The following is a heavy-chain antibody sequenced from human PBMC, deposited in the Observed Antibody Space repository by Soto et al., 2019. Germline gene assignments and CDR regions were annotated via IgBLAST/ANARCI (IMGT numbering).Heavy chain of an antibody. Sequence: QVQLIQSEAEVKKPGSSVRVSCTASGGIFGSHGFSWVRQAPGQRLEWVGGFIPIFRTLTYTEKFQARVRIAADESTNTVYLELSSLTSEDTAVYYCVRDRRISYSDPQDEFVACDYEVWGQGTMVSVSS. CDR2: FIPIFRTL. CDR1: GGIFGSHG. D-gene: IGHD3-22*01. V-gene: IGHV1-69*01. J-gene: IGHJ3*01. CDR3: VRDRRISYSDPQDEFVACDYEV.